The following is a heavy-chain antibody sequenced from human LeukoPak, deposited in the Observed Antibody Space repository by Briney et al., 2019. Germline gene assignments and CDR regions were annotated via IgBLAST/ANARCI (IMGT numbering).Heavy chain of an antibody. J-gene: IGHJ6*02. V-gene: IGHV1-69*04. CDR1: GYTFTSYG. CDR2: IIPILDIA. D-gene: IGHD1-1*01. CDR3: AREGRRVGLEPDYYYYYGMDV. Sequence: SVKVSCKASGYTFTSYGISWVRQAPGQGLQWMGRIIPILDIANYAQKFQGRVTITADKSTSTAYMELSSLRSEDTAVYYCAREGRRVGLEPDYYYYYGMDVWGQGTTVTVSS.